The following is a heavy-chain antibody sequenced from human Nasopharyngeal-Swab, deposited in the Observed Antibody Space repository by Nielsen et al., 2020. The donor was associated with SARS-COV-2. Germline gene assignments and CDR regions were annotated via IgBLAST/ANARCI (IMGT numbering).Heavy chain of an antibody. D-gene: IGHD1-1*01. CDR3: ARESGTTDPSSNWFDP. V-gene: IGHV1-2*06. J-gene: IGHJ5*02. CDR2: INPNGGGT. Sequence: ASVKVSCKASGYTFTGYYMHWVRQAPGQGLEWMGRINPNGGGTNYAQKFQGRVTMTRDTSISTAYMELSRLRSDDTAVYYCARESGTTDPSSNWFDPWGQGTLVTVSS. CDR1: GYTFTGYY.